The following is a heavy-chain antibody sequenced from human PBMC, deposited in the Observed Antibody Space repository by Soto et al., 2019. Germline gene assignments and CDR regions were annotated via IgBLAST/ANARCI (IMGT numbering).Heavy chain of an antibody. Sequence: QVQLVQSGAEVKKPGSSVKVSCKASGGTFSTSTFTWVRQSPGQGLEWMGWTIPILDVADYAQDFQARDTITADKSTSTAYMELTSLTSKDTAVSYCARDSPIGSTYSGYDAIDSWGQGTLFTVSS. CDR3: ARDSPIGSTYSGYDAIDS. V-gene: IGHV1-69*08. D-gene: IGHD5-12*01. CDR1: GGTFSTST. CDR2: TIPILDVA. J-gene: IGHJ4*02.